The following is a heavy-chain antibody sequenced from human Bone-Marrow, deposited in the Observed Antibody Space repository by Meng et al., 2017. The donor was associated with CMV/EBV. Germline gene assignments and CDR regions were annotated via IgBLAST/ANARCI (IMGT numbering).Heavy chain of an antibody. CDR1: GFTFSSYA. J-gene: IGHJ4*02. CDR2: ISGSGGST. Sequence: GESLKISCAASGFTFSSYAMSWVRQAPGKGLEWVSAISGSGGSTYYADSVKGRFTISRDNSKNTLYLQMNSLRAEDTAVYYCARETYYYGSGSSTNWGQGTLVTVSS. CDR3: ARETYYYGSGSSTN. D-gene: IGHD3-10*01. V-gene: IGHV3-23*01.